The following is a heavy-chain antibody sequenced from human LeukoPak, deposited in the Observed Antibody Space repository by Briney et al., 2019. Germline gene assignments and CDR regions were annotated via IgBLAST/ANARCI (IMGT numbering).Heavy chain of an antibody. CDR3: AKDPRQGSIVGASVEFDY. J-gene: IGHJ4*02. D-gene: IGHD1-26*01. CDR2: INWNGGST. V-gene: IGHV3-20*04. CDR1: GFTFDDYG. Sequence: GGSLRLSCAASGFTFDDYGMSWVRQAPGKGLEWVSGINWNGGSTGYADSVKGRFTISRDNAKNSLYLQMNSLRAEDMALYYCAKDPRQGSIVGASVEFDYWGQGTLVTVSS.